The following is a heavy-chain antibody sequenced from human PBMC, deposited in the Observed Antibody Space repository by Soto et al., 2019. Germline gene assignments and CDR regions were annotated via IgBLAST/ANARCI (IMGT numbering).Heavy chain of an antibody. CDR1: GFTFTNYG. Sequence: PGGSLRLSCEASGFTFTNYGINWVRQAPGKGLDWVSTISGDASNKHYADSVRGRFTISRDNSKNTVFLQMNGLRAEDTAVYYCGRGCSGGSCSSIWFDYWGQGTQVTVSS. CDR2: ISGDASNK. D-gene: IGHD2-15*01. CDR3: GRGCSGGSCSSIWFDY. V-gene: IGHV3-23*01. J-gene: IGHJ4*02.